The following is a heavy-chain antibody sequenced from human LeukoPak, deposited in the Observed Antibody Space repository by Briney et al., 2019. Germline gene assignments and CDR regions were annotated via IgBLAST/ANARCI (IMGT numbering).Heavy chain of an antibody. CDR2: ISTSSSTI. Sequence: GGSLRLSCAASGFTFSSYSMNWVRQAPGKGLEWVSYISTSSSTIYYADSVKGRFTISRDNAKNSLYLQMNYLRAEDTAVYYCAELGITMIGGVWGKGTTVTISS. CDR1: GFTFSSYS. J-gene: IGHJ6*04. D-gene: IGHD3-10*02. V-gene: IGHV3-48*01. CDR3: AELGITMIGGV.